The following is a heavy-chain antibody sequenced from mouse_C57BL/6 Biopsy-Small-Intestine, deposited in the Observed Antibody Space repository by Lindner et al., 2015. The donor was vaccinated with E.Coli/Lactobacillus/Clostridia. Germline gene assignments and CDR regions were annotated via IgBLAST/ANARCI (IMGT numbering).Heavy chain of an antibody. V-gene: IGHV9-3*02. J-gene: IGHJ4*01. CDR3: ARSELMVRGIVNPKTWFDP. CDR1: GNTFTRSA. Sequence: VKVSCKASGNTFTRSALNWVRQAPGQSLEWMGWINTNTGNPTYAQGFTGRFVFSLDTSVSTAYLQISSLKAEDTAVYYCARSELMVRGIVNPKTWFDPWGQGTLVTVSS. D-gene: IGHD2-3*01. CDR2: INTNTGNP.